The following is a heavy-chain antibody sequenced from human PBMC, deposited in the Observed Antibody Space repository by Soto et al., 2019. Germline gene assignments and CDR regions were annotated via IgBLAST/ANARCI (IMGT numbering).Heavy chain of an antibody. CDR2: IWYDGSNK. V-gene: IGHV3-33*01. CDR1: GFTFSSYG. J-gene: IGHJ4*02. Sequence: GGSLRLSCAASGFTFSSYGMHWVRQAPGKGLEWVAVIWYDGSNKYYADSVKGRFTISRDNSKNTLYLQMNSLRAEDTAVYYCARDGRRYSGYDLCYFDYWGQGTLVTVSS. CDR3: ARDGRRYSGYDLCYFDY. D-gene: IGHD5-12*01.